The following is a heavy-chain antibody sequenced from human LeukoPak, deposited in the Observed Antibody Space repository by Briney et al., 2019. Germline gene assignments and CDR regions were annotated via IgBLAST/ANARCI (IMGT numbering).Heavy chain of an antibody. J-gene: IGHJ3*02. CDR1: GYTFTSYD. CDR2: MNPNSGNT. Sequence: ASVKVSCKASGYTFTSYDINWVRQATGQGPEWMGWMNPNSGNTGYAQKFQGRVTMTTDTSTSTAYMELRSLRSDDTAVYYCARDEVGVDAFDIWGQGTMVTVSS. D-gene: IGHD1-26*01. CDR3: ARDEVGVDAFDI. V-gene: IGHV1-8*02.